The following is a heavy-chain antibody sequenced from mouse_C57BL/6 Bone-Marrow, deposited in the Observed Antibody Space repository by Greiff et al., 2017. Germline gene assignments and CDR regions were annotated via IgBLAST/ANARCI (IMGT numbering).Heavy chain of an antibody. D-gene: IGHD2-4*01. J-gene: IGHJ4*01. Sequence: LVESGPELVKPGASVKISCKASGYSFTSYYIHWVKQRPGQGLEWIGWIYPGSGNTKYNEKFKGKATLTADTSSSTAYMQLSSLTSEDSAVYYCARDYDGKAMDYWGQGTSVTVSS. V-gene: IGHV1-66*01. CDR1: GYSFTSYY. CDR3: ARDYDGKAMDY. CDR2: IYPGSGNT.